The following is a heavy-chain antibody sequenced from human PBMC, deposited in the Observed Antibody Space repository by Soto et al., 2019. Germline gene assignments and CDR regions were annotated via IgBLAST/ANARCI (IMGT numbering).Heavy chain of an antibody. CDR3: ASDLRYCSGGSCGPFDY. V-gene: IGHV6-1*01. J-gene: IGHJ4*02. D-gene: IGHD2-15*01. Sequence: SQTLSLTCAISGDRVSSNSAAWNWIRQSPSRGLEWLGRTYYRSKWYNDYAVSVKSRITINPDTSKNQFSRQLNAVTPADTAVYYCASDLRYCSGGSCGPFDYWGQGTLVTVSS. CDR2: TYYRSKWYN. CDR1: GDRVSSNSAA.